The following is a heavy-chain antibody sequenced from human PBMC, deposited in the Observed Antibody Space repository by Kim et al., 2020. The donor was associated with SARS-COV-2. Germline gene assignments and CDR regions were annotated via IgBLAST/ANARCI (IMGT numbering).Heavy chain of an antibody. CDR2: IYYSGST. J-gene: IGHJ6*02. CDR1: GGSISSSSYY. V-gene: IGHV4-39*01. D-gene: IGHD3-9*01. Sequence: SETLSLTCTVSGGSISSSSYYWGWIRQPPGKGLEWIGSIYYSGSTYYNPSLKSRVTISVDTSKNQFSLKLSSVTAADTAVYYCARGFLTGYYNYYYYYGMDVWGQGTTVTVSS. CDR3: ARGFLTGYYNYYYYYGMDV.